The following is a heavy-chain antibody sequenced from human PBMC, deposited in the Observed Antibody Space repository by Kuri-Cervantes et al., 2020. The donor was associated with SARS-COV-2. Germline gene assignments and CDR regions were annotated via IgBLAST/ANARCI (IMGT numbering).Heavy chain of an antibody. J-gene: IGHJ6*02. CDR3: AKDPGTMARGHYCYGMDV. Sequence: GESLKISCAASGFTFSSYGMHWVRQAPGKGLEWVAVISYDGSNKYYADSVKGRFTISRDNSKNTLYLQMNSLRAEDSSVYYCAKDPGTMARGHYCYGMDVWGQGTTVTVSS. D-gene: IGHD3-10*01. V-gene: IGHV3-30*18. CDR1: GFTFSSYG. CDR2: ISYDGSNK.